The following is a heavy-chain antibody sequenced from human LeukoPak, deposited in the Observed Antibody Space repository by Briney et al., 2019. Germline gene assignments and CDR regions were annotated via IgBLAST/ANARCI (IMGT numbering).Heavy chain of an antibody. CDR3: ARDLRRGWYSFDY. Sequence: GGSLRLSCAVSGFTVSSNYMNWVRQAPGRGLEWVSVIYSIGDTYYADSVKGRFTISRDNSKNTLYLQMNSLRAEDTAVYYCARDLRRGWYSFDYWGQGTLVTVSS. CDR1: GFTVSSNY. D-gene: IGHD6-19*01. CDR2: IYSIGDT. V-gene: IGHV3-53*01. J-gene: IGHJ4*02.